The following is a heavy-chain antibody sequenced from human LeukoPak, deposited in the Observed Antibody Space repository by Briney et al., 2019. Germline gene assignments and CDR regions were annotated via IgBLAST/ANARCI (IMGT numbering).Heavy chain of an antibody. CDR3: SRGGVGHDY. Sequence: SETLSDTCTVPRGSLSSGGYYWSWTRQHPRKCMEWLGYIYYSGSTYYNPSLKSRVNISVNTSKNQFSLKVSPVTAADSAVNYCSRGGVGHDYWGQGTLVTVSS. CDR1: RGSLSSGGYY. V-gene: IGHV4-31*03. J-gene: IGHJ4*02. D-gene: IGHD3-10*01. CDR2: IYYSGST.